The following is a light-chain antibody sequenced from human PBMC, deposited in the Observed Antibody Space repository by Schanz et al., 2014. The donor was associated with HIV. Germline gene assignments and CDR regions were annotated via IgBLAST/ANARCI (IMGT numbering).Light chain of an antibody. J-gene: IGLJ1*01. Sequence: QSALTQPASVSGSPGQSITISCTGTSGDVGSYNYVSWYQQHPGKAPKLMISEVTQRPSGVPDRFSGSKSDNTAFLTVSGLLAEDEADYYCFSYAGSNYYVFGTGTKLTVL. CDR2: EVT. V-gene: IGLV2-8*01. CDR3: FSYAGSNYYV. CDR1: SGDVGSYNY.